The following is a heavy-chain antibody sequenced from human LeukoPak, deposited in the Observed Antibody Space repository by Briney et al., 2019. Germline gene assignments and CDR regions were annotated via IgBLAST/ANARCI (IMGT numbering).Heavy chain of an antibody. J-gene: IGHJ1*01. CDR2: IIPIFGTA. V-gene: IGHV1-69*13. CDR1: GGTFSSYA. Sequence: GASVKVSCKASGGTFSSYAISWVRQAPGQGLEWMGGIIPIFGTANYAQKFQGRVTITADESTSTAHMELRSLRSEDTAVYYCARDSSQGYFQHWGQGTLVTVSS. D-gene: IGHD2-2*01. CDR3: ARDSSQGYFQH.